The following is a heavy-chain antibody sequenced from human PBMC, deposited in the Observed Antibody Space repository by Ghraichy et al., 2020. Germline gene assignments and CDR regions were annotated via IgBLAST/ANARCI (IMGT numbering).Heavy chain of an antibody. CDR1: GGSFSGYY. J-gene: IGHJ4*02. CDR2: INHSGST. V-gene: IGHV4-34*01. CDR3: ATYDSSGYAFDY. D-gene: IGHD3-22*01. Sequence: SQTLSLTCAVYGGSFSGYYWSWIRQPPGKGLEWIGEINHSGSTNYNPSLKSRVTISVDTSKNQFSLKLSSVTAADTAVYYCATYDSSGYAFDYWGQGTLVTVSS.